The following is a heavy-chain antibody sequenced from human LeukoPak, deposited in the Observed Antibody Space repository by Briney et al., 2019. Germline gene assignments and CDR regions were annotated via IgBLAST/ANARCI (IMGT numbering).Heavy chain of an antibody. J-gene: IGHJ5*02. Sequence: GASVKVSCKASGYRFIDYFIHWVRQAPGQGPECMGWISPNTGDTKYVQRFQGRVTMTRDTSSSTAYMELSGLNSDDTAMYFCARDVIKGYEQGWFYPWGKGTLVSVSS. CDR3: ARDVIKGYEQGWFYP. V-gene: IGHV1-2*02. CDR1: GYRFIDYF. CDR2: ISPNTGDT. D-gene: IGHD2-8*01.